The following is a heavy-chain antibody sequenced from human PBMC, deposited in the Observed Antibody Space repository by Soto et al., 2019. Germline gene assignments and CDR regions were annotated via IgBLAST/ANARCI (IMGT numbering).Heavy chain of an antibody. J-gene: IGHJ4*02. CDR2: IDTSGSST. CDR3: AKDSWYFDL. CDR1: GFIFTNFW. Sequence: GGSLRLSCEASGFIFTNFWMHWFRQVPGKGLVWVSRIDTSGSSTSYADSVKGRFTISRDNAKNTASLQMNSLRAEDTGVYYCAKDSWYFDLWSQGSLVTVSS. V-gene: IGHV3-74*01. D-gene: IGHD6-13*01.